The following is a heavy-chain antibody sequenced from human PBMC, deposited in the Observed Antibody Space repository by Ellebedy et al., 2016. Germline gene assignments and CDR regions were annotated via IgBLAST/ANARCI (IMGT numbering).Heavy chain of an antibody. CDR3: AQTADRPPSGGGAFDI. V-gene: IGHV1-18*01. CDR1: GGAFSSYA. Sequence: ASVKVSCXASGGAFSSYAISWVRQAPGQGLEWMGWISAYNGNTNYAQKLQGRVTMTTDTSTSTAYMELRSLRSDDTAVYYCAQTADRPPSGGGAFDIWGQGTMVTVSS. J-gene: IGHJ3*02. D-gene: IGHD6-25*01. CDR2: ISAYNGNT.